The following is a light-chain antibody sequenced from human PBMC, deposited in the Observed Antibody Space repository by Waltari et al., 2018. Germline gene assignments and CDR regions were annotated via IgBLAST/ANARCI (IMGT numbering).Light chain of an antibody. V-gene: IGKV2-28*01. J-gene: IGKJ3*01. Sequence: DIVMTQSPLSLPVTPGDPASISCRSSQSLLDSNGYNYLDWYLQKPEQSPQLLIYLGSNRASGVPDRFSGSGSGTDFTLKISRVEAEDVGVYYCMQARQTPFTFGPGTKVDIK. CDR2: LGS. CDR1: QSLLDSNGYNY. CDR3: MQARQTPFT.